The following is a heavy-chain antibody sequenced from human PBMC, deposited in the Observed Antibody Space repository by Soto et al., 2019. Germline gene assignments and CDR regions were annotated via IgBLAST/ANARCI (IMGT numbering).Heavy chain of an antibody. D-gene: IGHD2-2*01. CDR1: GYTFTSYE. CDR2: MNPNSGNT. CDR3: AREEGGIVLVPAAPPDGYYYYGMDV. V-gene: IGHV1-8*01. J-gene: IGHJ6*02. Sequence: QVQVVQSGAEVKKPGASVKVSCKASGYTFTSYEINWVRQATGQGLEWMGWMNPNSGNTGYAQKVQGRVTMTRNTSISTAYMGLSSLRSEDTAVYYCAREEGGIVLVPAAPPDGYYYYGMDVWGQGTTVTVSS.